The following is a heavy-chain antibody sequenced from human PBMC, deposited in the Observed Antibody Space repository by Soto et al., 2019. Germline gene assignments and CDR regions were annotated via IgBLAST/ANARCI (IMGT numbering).Heavy chain of an antibody. V-gene: IGHV3-15*01. CDR1: GFTFSNAW. Sequence: EVQLVESGGGLVKPGGSLSLSCAASGFTFSNAWMSWVRQAPGKGLEWVGRIKSKTDGGTTDYAAPVKGRFTISRDDSKNSRYLQRNSLKPKNKPVYYCTTIVEGYRSSWYYFDYWGQGTLVTVSS. CDR2: IKSKTDGGTT. J-gene: IGHJ4*02. D-gene: IGHD6-13*01. CDR3: TTIVEGYRSSWYYFDY.